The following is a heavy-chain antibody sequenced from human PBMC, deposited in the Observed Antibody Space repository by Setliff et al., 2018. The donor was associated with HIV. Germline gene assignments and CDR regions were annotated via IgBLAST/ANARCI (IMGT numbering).Heavy chain of an antibody. V-gene: IGHV1-18*01. Sequence: GASVKVSCKASGYTFTSYGISWVRQAPGQGLEWMGWISAYNGNTNYAQKLQGRVTMTTDTSTSTAYMELRSLRSDDTAVYYCARVVGRGVTFIAEYFQHWGQGTLVTVSS. CDR1: GYTFTSYG. CDR3: ARVVGRGVTFIAEYFQH. CDR2: ISAYNGNT. J-gene: IGHJ1*01. D-gene: IGHD3-10*01.